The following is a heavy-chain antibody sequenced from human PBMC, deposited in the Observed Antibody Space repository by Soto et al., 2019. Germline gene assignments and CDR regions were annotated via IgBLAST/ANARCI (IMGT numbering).Heavy chain of an antibody. J-gene: IGHJ4*02. Sequence: SETLSLTCTVSGGSISSGDYYWSWIRQPPGKGLEWIGSIYYSGSTYYNPSLKSRLTISVDTSKNQFSLKLSSVTAADTAVYSCARVRGSGSYWGYYFDYWGQGTLVTVS. CDR1: GGSISSGDYY. CDR2: IYYSGST. D-gene: IGHD3-10*01. CDR3: ARVRGSGSYWGYYFDY. V-gene: IGHV4-30-4*01.